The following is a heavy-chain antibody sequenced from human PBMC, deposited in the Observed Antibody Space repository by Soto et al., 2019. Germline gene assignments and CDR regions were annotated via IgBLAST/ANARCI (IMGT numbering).Heavy chain of an antibody. CDR1: GYTFTSYY. V-gene: IGHV1-46*01. D-gene: IGHD2-2*01. CDR2: INPSGGST. J-gene: IGHJ3*02. Sequence: QVQLVQSGAEVKKPGASVKVSCKASGYTFTSYYMHWVRQAPGQGLEWMGIINPSGGSTSYAQKFQGRVTMTRDTSTSTVSMELSSLRSEDTAVYYCARDLGSVVVPAAMASGYAFDIWGQGTMVTVSS. CDR3: ARDLGSVVVPAAMASGYAFDI.